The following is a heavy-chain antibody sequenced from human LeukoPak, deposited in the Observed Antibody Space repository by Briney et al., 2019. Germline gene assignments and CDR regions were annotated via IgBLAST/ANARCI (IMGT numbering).Heavy chain of an antibody. CDR2: INDSGRS. J-gene: IGHJ4*02. CDR1: SGSFSGYY. Sequence: SETLSLTCAVYSGSFSGYYWSCLRRPPGKGLEWIGEINDSGRSKYIPSLKSRVTVSVDTSKNQFSLKLNSVTAADTAVYFCARGGLNSNYFDSWGRGTLVTVSS. V-gene: IGHV4-34*01. CDR3: ARGGLNSNYFDS. D-gene: IGHD4-11*01.